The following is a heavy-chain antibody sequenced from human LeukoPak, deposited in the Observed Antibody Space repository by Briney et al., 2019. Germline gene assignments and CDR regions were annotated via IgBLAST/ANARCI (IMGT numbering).Heavy chain of an antibody. Sequence: AGGSLRLSCAASGFTFSSYGMHWVRQAPGKGLEWVAVISYDGSNKYYADSVKGRFTISRDNSKNTLYLQMNSLRAEDTAVYYCAKDRHYYDSSGYSWWFDPWGQGTLVTVSS. CDR2: ISYDGSNK. D-gene: IGHD3-22*01. V-gene: IGHV3-30*18. J-gene: IGHJ5*02. CDR3: AKDRHYYDSSGYSWWFDP. CDR1: GFTFSSYG.